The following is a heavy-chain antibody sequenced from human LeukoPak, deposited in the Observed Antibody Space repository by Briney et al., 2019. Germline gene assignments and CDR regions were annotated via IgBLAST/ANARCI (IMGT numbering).Heavy chain of an antibody. CDR1: GFTFSNYW. CDR3: VRDNYGVDY. Sequence: PGGSLRLSCAASGFTFSNYWMQWVRRAPGKGLVWVSHITSDGSTTTYADSVKGRFTTSRDNAKNTLYLQMNSLRAEDTAVYYCVRDNYGVDYWGQGTLVTVSS. V-gene: IGHV3-74*01. J-gene: IGHJ4*02. D-gene: IGHD4-11*01. CDR2: ITSDGSTT.